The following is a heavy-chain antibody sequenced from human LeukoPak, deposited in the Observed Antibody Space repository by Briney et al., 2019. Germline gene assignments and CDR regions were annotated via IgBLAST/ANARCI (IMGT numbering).Heavy chain of an antibody. J-gene: IGHJ4*02. CDR3: ANGDDSSGYYYSWTY. D-gene: IGHD3-22*01. CDR2: IRWNSGGI. Sequence: GGSLRLSCAASGFTFDDYAMHWVRQAPGKGLEWVSGIRWNSGGIAYADSVKGRFTISRDNVKNSLYLQINSLRPEDTALYYCANGDDSSGYYYSWTYWGQGTLVTVSS. V-gene: IGHV3-9*01. CDR1: GFTFDDYA.